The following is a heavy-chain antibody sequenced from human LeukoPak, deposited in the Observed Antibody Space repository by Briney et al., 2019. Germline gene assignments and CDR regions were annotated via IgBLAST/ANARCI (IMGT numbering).Heavy chain of an antibody. CDR2: IYYSGST. CDR1: GGSISSYY. J-gene: IGHJ6*03. D-gene: IGHD3-10*01. V-gene: IGHV4-59*01. CDR3: AGGRSSMVRGYYYYYMDV. Sequence: SETLSLTCTVSGGSISSYYWSWIRQPPGKGLEWIGYIYYSGSTNYNPSLKSRVTISVDTSKNQFSLKLSSVTAADTAVYYCAGGRSSMVRGYYYYYMDVWGKGTTVTISS.